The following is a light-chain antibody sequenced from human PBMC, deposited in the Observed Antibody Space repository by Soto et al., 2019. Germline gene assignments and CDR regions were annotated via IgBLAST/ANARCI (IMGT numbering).Light chain of an antibody. CDR2: AAS. J-gene: IGKJ2*01. Sequence: DIQMTQSPSSLSASVGDRVTITCRAGQSISTDLNWYQQKPGKAPKVLIYAASSLQSGVPSRFSGSGSGTDFTLTISRLQPEDFATYFCQQSYNTPQTFGQGTKVEIK. CDR3: QQSYNTPQT. V-gene: IGKV1-39*01. CDR1: QSISTD.